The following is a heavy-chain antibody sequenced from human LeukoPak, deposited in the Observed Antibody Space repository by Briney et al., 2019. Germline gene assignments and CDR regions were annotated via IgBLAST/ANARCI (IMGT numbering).Heavy chain of an antibody. Sequence: SETLSLTCTVSGGSISSSSYYWGWIRQPPGKGLEWIGSIYYSGSTYYNPSLKSRVTISVDTSKNQFSLELSSVTAADTAVYYCARQQSWYRAGYFDYWGHGTLVTVSS. V-gene: IGHV4-39*01. D-gene: IGHD6-13*01. CDR1: GGSISSSSYY. CDR2: IYYSGST. J-gene: IGHJ4*01. CDR3: ARQQSWYRAGYFDY.